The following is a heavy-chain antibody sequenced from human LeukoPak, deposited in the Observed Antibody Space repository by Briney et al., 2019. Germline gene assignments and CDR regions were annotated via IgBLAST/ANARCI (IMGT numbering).Heavy chain of an antibody. Sequence: SETLSLTCSVSGGSLSGYYWTWIRQPAGKGLEWIGRVYTSGSTHYNPSLKTRLTMSVDTSKNQFSLKLSSVTAADTAVYYCARLITGTTTAFDIWGQGTMVTVSS. V-gene: IGHV4-4*07. J-gene: IGHJ3*02. CDR2: VYTSGST. CDR1: GGSLSGYY. D-gene: IGHD1-7*01. CDR3: ARLITGTTTAFDI.